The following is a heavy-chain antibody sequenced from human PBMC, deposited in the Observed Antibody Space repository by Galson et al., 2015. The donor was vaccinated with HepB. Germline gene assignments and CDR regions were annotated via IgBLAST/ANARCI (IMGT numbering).Heavy chain of an antibody. CDR2: ISYDGSNK. D-gene: IGHD3-22*01. V-gene: IGHV3-30*18. CDR3: AKGLHYDSSGYDQLGDY. CDR1: GLTFSSYG. Sequence: SLRLSCAASGLTFSSYGMHWVRQAPGKGLEWVAVISYDGSNKYYADSVKGRFTISRDNSKNTLYLQMNSLRAEDTAVYYCAKGLHYDSSGYDQLGDYWGQGTLVTVSS. J-gene: IGHJ4*02.